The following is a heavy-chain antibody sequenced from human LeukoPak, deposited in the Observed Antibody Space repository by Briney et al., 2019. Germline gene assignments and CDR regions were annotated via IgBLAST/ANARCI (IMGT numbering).Heavy chain of an antibody. CDR3: ARELIFGVVIMSYYYGMDV. CDR2: IKQDGSEK. D-gene: IGHD3-3*01. V-gene: IGHV3-7*01. J-gene: IGHJ6*02. Sequence: PGGSLRLSCAASGFTFSSYWMSWVRQAPGKGLEWVANIKQDGSEKYYVDSVKGRFTISRDNAKNSLYLQMNSLRAEDTAVYYCARELIFGVVIMSYYYGMDVWGQGTTVTVSS. CDR1: GFTFSSYW.